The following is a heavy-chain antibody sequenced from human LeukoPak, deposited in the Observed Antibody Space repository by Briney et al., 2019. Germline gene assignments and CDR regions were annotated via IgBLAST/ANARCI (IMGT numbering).Heavy chain of an antibody. CDR1: GFTFSNYA. J-gene: IGHJ4*02. CDR2: MSGSGGSA. D-gene: IGHD1-1*01. V-gene: IGHV3-23*01. CDR3: AKDWKCDY. Sequence: GGSLRLSCAASGFTFSNYAMTWVRQAPEKGLEWVSAMSGSGGSAHYADSVKGRFTISRDNSKNTLYLQMNSLRAEDTAIYDCAKDWKCDYWGQGTLVTVSS.